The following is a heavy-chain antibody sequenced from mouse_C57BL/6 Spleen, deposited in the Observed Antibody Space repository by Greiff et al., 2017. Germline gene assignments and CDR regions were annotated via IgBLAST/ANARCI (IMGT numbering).Heavy chain of an antibody. CDR2: IRSKSNNYAT. CDR1: GFSFNTYA. J-gene: IGHJ2*01. Sequence: EVMLVESGGGLVQPKGSLKLSCAASGFSFNTYAMNWVRQAPGKGLEWVARIRSKSNNYATYYANSVKDRFTISRDDSESMLYLQMNNLKTEDTAMYYCVSHDYDDQYYFDYWGQGTPLTVSS. CDR3: VSHDYDDQYYFDY. D-gene: IGHD2-4*01. V-gene: IGHV10-1*01.